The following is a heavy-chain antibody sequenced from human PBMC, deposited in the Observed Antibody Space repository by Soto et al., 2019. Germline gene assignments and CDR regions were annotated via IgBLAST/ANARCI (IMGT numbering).Heavy chain of an antibody. CDR3: ARDARYCSSTSCYAFDI. CDR1: GYTFTGYY. V-gene: IGHV1-2*02. D-gene: IGHD2-2*01. CDR2: INPNSGGT. J-gene: IGHJ3*02. Sequence: ASVRVSCKXSGYTFTGYYMHWVRQAPGQGLEWMGWINPNSGGTNYAQKFQGRVTMTRDTSISTAYMELSRLRSDDTAVYYCARDARYCSSTSCYAFDIWGQGTMVTVS.